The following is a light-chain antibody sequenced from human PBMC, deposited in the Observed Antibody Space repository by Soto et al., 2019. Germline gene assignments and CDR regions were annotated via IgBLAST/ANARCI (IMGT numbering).Light chain of an antibody. CDR2: EVS. J-gene: IGLJ3*02. Sequence: QSALTQPASVSGSPGQSITISCTGTSSDVGGYNYVSWYQQHAGTAPKLMIYEVSHRPSGVSDRFSGSRSGNTASLTISGLQAEDESDYYCISYTSSSTWVFGGGTKVTVL. V-gene: IGLV2-14*01. CDR1: SSDVGGYNY. CDR3: ISYTSSSTWV.